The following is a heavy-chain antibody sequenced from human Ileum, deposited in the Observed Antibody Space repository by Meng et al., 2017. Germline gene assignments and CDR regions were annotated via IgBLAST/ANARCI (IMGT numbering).Heavy chain of an antibody. CDR3: AREPPETYYFDY. J-gene: IGHJ4*02. Sequence: ASVKVSCKASGYTFTSYYIHWVRQAPGQGLEYMGIIRPSGGGTSYAQKFQGRVTMTRDTSTSTVHMELSSLRYEDTAVYYRAREPPETYYFDYWGQGTLVTVSS. CDR1: GYTFTSYY. V-gene: IGHV1-46*01. D-gene: IGHD5-24*01. CDR2: IRPSGGGT.